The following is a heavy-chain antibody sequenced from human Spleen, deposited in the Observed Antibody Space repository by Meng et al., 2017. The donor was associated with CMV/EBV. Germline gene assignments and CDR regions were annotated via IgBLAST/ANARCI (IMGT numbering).Heavy chain of an antibody. Sequence: SGFPFINYAMHWVRQAPGKGLEWVAVIWYDGTNEYYADSVKGRFTISRDNSKNTLYLQMNSLRVEDTAVYYCAKEGGEYDSWSGYSDYWGQGTLVTVSS. V-gene: IGHV3-33*03. D-gene: IGHD3-3*01. CDR2: IWYDGTNE. J-gene: IGHJ4*02. CDR3: AKEGGEYDSWSGYSDY. CDR1: GFPFINYA.